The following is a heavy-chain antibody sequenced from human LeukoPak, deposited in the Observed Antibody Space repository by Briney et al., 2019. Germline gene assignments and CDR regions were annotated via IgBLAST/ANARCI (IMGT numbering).Heavy chain of an antibody. J-gene: IGHJ4*02. CDR3: ARGPFGVVIPFDY. V-gene: IGHV4-34*01. Sequence: SETLSLTCAVYGGSFSGYYWSWIRQPPGKGLEWIGEINHSGSTYYNPSLKSRVTISVDTSKNQFSLKLSSVTAADTAVYYCARGPFGVVIPFDYWGQGTLVTVSS. CDR2: INHSGST. CDR1: GGSFSGYY. D-gene: IGHD3-3*01.